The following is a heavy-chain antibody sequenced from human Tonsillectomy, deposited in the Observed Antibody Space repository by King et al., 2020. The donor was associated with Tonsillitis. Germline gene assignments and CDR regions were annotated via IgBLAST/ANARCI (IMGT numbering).Heavy chain of an antibody. CDR2: SSGSGGST. CDR1: GFTFSSYA. CDR3: AKHYGGPVSGSGSLDV. Sequence: VQLVESGGDLVQPGGSLRLSCAASGFTFSSYAMSWVRQAPGKGLEWVSASSGSGGSTYYADSVKGRFTISRDNSKNTLYLQMNSLRAEDTAVYYCAKHYGGPVSGSGSLDVWGQGTTVTVSS. J-gene: IGHJ6*02. D-gene: IGHD3-10*01. V-gene: IGHV3-23*04.